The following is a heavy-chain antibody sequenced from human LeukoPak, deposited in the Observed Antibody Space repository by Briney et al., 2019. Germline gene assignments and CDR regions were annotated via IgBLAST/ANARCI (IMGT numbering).Heavy chain of an antibody. CDR1: GFTFSSYW. D-gene: IGHD2-15*01. CDR3: AREAGYCSGGSCYLPVFDY. J-gene: IGHJ4*02. Sequence: GGSLRLSCAASGFTFSSYWMSWVRQAPGKGLEWVANIKQDGSEKYYVDSVKGRFTISRDSAKNSLYLQMNSLRAEDTAVYYCAREAGYCSGGSCYLPVFDYWGQGTLVTVSS. V-gene: IGHV3-7*01. CDR2: IKQDGSEK.